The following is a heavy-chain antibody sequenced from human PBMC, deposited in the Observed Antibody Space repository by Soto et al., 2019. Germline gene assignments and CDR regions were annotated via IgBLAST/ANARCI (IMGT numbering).Heavy chain of an antibody. D-gene: IGHD4-17*01. CDR2: ISWNSGSI. J-gene: IGHJ5*02. V-gene: IGHV3-9*01. Sequence: EVQLVESGGGLVQPGRSLRLSCAASGFTFDDYAMHWVRQAPGKGLEWVSGISWNSGSIGYADSVKGRFTISRDNAKNSLYLQMNSLRAEDTALYYCAREGIMTTVTTTWGQGTLVTVSS. CDR3: AREGIMTTVTTT. CDR1: GFTFDDYA.